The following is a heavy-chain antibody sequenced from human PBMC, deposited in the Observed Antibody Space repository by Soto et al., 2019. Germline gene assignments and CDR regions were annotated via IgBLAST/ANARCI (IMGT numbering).Heavy chain of an antibody. Sequence: SETLSLTCAVYGVSFSGYYWSWIRQPPGKGLEWIGEINHSGSTNYNPSLKSRVTISVDTSKNQFSLKLSRLRSDDTAVYYCARDYSSGWYHQPYNWFDPWGQGTLVTVSS. CDR1: GVSFSGYY. CDR2: INHSGST. V-gene: IGHV4-34*01. CDR3: ARDYSSGWYHQPYNWFDP. D-gene: IGHD6-19*01. J-gene: IGHJ5*02.